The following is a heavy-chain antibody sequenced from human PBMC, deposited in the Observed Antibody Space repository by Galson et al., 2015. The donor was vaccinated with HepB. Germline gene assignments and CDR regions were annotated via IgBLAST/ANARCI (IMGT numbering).Heavy chain of an antibody. V-gene: IGHV3-7*01. D-gene: IGHD3-16*01. CDR3: AREPLYEATYYFDY. Sequence: SLRLSCAASGFTFSSYWMSWVRQAPGKGLEWVANIKQDGSEKYYVDSVKGRFTISRDNAKNSLYLQMNSLRAEDTAVYYCAREPLYEATYYFDYWGQGTLVTVSS. CDR2: IKQDGSEK. CDR1: GFTFSSYW. J-gene: IGHJ4*02.